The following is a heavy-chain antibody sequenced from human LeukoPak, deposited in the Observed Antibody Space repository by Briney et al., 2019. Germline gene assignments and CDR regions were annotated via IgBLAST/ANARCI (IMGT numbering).Heavy chain of an antibody. CDR1: GYTFTSYG. J-gene: IGHJ4*02. Sequence: ASVKVSCKASGYTFTSYGISWVRQAPGQGLEWMGWISAYNGNTNYEQKLQGRVTMTTDTSTSTAYMELRSLRSDDTAVYYCARDDVLGYCSSTSCQHYFDYWGQGTLVTVSS. V-gene: IGHV1-18*01. CDR3: ARDDVLGYCSSTSCQHYFDY. D-gene: IGHD2-2*01. CDR2: ISAYNGNT.